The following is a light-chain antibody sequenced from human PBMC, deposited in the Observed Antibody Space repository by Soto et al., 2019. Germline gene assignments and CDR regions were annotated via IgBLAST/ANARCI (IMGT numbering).Light chain of an antibody. CDR1: SSNIWNNY. J-gene: IGLJ1*01. Sequence: QSLRTQPPSVSAAPGQKVSISCSGSSSNIWNNYVSWYQQLPGTAPKLLIYDNNKRPSRLPCRFSCSKSGTSATLGITGLQNGDEADYYCGTWDSSLXAFVFGTGTNVXV. CDR2: DNN. CDR3: GTWDSSLXAFV. V-gene: IGLV1-51*01.